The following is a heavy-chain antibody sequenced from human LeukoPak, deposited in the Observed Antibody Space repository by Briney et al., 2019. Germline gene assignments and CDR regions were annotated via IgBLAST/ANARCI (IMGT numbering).Heavy chain of an antibody. CDR3: ARGPEFRFFNWFDP. Sequence: SETLSLTCTVSGGSISSSSYDWGWIRQPPGKGLEWIGSIYYSGRTYYNPSLKSRVTISEDTSKNQFSLKLSSVTAADTAVYYCARGPEFRFFNWFDPWGQGTLVTVSS. D-gene: IGHD3-3*01. V-gene: IGHV4-39*07. CDR1: GGSISSSSYD. CDR2: IYYSGRT. J-gene: IGHJ5*02.